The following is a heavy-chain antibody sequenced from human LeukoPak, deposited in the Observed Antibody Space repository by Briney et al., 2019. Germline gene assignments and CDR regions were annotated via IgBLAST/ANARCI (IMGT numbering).Heavy chain of an antibody. V-gene: IGHV4-59*01. CDR1: GGSISSYY. J-gene: IGHJ4*02. CDR3: ARCRRAYYDSSGYYYDN. CDR2: IYYSGST. Sequence: SETLSLTCTVSGGSISSYYRSWIRQPPGKGLEWIGYIYYSGSTNYNPSLKSRVTISVDTSKNQFSLKLSSVTAADTAVYYCARCRRAYYDSSGYYYDNWGQGTLVTVSS. D-gene: IGHD3-22*01.